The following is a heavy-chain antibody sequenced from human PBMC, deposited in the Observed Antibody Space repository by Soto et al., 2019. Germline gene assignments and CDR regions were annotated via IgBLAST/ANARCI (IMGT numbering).Heavy chain of an antibody. J-gene: IGHJ4*02. CDR2: IRGSGGPT. CDR1: GFTFSNYA. CDR3: VKDFRGGYDWTHD. D-gene: IGHD5-12*01. Sequence: EVQLLESGGDLVQPGGSLRLSCAASGFTFSNYAMSWVRQALGKGLEWVSLIRGSGGPTNYADSVKGRFTVSRDNSKNMLFLQMNSLRAEDTAVYYCVKDFRGGYDWTHDWGQGTLVTVSS. V-gene: IGHV3-23*01.